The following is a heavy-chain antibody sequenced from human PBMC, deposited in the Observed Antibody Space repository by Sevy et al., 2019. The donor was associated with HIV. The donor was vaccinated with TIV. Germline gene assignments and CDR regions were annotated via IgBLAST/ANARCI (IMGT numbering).Heavy chain of an antibody. CDR1: GGTISSYA. D-gene: IGHD5-12*01. J-gene: IGHJ4*02. CDR3: ARGARGYSGYDSYYFDY. Sequence: ASVKVSCKASGGTISSYAISWVRQAPGQGLEWMGGIIPIFGTANYAQKFQGRVTITADESTSTAYMELSSLRSEDTAVYYCARGARGYSGYDSYYFDYWGQGTLVTVSS. V-gene: IGHV1-69*13. CDR2: IIPIFGTA.